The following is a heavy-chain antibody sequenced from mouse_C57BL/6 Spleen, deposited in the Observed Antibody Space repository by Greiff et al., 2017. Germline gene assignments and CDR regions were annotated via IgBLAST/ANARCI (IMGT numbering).Heavy chain of an antibody. Sequence: VQLQQSGAELVKPGASVKISCKASGYAFSSYWMNWVKQRPGKGLEWIGQIYPGDGDTNYNGKFKGKATLTADKSSSTAYMQLSSLTSEDSAVYFCAREGGITTCMDYWGQGTSVTVSS. V-gene: IGHV1-80*01. CDR1: GYAFSSYW. J-gene: IGHJ4*01. D-gene: IGHD1-2*01. CDR2: IYPGDGDT. CDR3: AREGGITTCMDY.